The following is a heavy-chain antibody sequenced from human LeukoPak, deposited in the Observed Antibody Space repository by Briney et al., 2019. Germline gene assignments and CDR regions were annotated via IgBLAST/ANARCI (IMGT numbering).Heavy chain of an antibody. CDR1: GYTFTNYG. CDR3: ARERLTSSWYDH. J-gene: IGHJ5*02. V-gene: IGHV1-18*01. Sequence: ASVKVSCKASGYTFTNYGISWVRQAPGQGLEWMGWISAYNGNTNYAQKLQGRVTMTTDTSTSTVYMELRSLRSDDTAVYYCARERLTSSWYDHWGQGTLVTVSS. CDR2: ISAYNGNT. D-gene: IGHD2-2*01.